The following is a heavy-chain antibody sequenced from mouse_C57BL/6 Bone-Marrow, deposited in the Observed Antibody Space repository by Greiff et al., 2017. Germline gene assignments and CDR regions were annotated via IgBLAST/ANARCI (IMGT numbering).Heavy chain of an antibody. Sequence: EVQRVESGGGLVKPGGSLKLSCAASGFTFSSYAMSWVRQTPEKRLEWVATISDGGSYTYYPDNVKGRFTISRDNAKNNLYLQMSHLKSEDTAMYYCARDPWDNAMDYWGQGTSVTVSS. V-gene: IGHV5-4*01. CDR1: GFTFSSYA. J-gene: IGHJ4*01. CDR2: ISDGGSYT. D-gene: IGHD4-1*01. CDR3: ARDPWDNAMDY.